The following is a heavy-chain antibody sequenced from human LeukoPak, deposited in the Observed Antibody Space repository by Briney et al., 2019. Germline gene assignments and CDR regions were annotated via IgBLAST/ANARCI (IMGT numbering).Heavy chain of an antibody. V-gene: IGHV3-15*01. CDR3: TTIYSGWYVDVLNY. D-gene: IGHD6-19*01. CDR2: IKSKTDGGTT. Sequence: PGGSLRLSCAASGFTFSNAWMSWVRQAPGKGLEWIGRIKSKTDGGTTDYAAPVKGRFTISRDDSKNTLYLQMNSLKTEDTAVYYCTTIYSGWYVDVLNYWGQGTLVTVSS. J-gene: IGHJ4*02. CDR1: GFTFSNAW.